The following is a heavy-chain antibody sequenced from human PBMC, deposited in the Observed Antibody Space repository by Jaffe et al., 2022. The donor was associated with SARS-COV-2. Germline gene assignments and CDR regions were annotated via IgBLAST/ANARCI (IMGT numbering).Heavy chain of an antibody. Sequence: QVHLQESGPGLVKPSETLSLTCTVSGASVNSASHYWSWIRQPPGKGLEYIGYVYYTGSTNFSPSLESRVTISFDTSKNQVYLKLSSVTAADTAVYYCASGDGSYVLDVWGQGTLVTVSS. D-gene: IGHD3-16*01. CDR2: VYYTGST. CDR3: ASGDGSYVLDV. V-gene: IGHV4-61*01. J-gene: IGHJ4*02. CDR1: GASVNSASHY.